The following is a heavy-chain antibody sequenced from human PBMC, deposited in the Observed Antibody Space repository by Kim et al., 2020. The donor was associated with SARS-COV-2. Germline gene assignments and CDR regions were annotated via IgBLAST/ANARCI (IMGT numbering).Heavy chain of an antibody. V-gene: IGHV4-39*01. J-gene: IGHJ2*01. CDR3: ASPQYGGNAYWYFDL. CDR1: GGSISSSSDY. CDR2: IYYSGST. D-gene: IGHD4-4*01. Sequence: SETLSLTCTVSGGSISSSSDYWGWIRQPPGKGLEWIGSIYYSGSTYYNPSLKSRVTISVDTFKNQCSLKLSSVTAADTAGYCCASPQYGGNAYWYFDLWG.